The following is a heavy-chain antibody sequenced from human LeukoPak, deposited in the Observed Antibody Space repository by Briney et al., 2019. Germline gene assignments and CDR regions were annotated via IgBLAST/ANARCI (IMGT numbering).Heavy chain of an antibody. Sequence: GKSLTLSCAASGFAFSTYWMSWVRQSPGKGLEWLANVNQDTTEAYYVDSVKGRFSVSRDSAKNSLYLHMGSLTADDTAVYYCVTSAVTRSGLGCWGQGTLVTVS. D-gene: IGHD3-10*01. CDR1: GFAFSTYW. V-gene: IGHV3-7*02. CDR3: VTSAVTRSGLGC. J-gene: IGHJ4*02. CDR2: VNQDTTEA.